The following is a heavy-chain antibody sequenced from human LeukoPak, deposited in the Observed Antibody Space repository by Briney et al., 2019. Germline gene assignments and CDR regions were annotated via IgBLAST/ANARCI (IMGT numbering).Heavy chain of an antibody. V-gene: IGHV3-73*01. Sequence: GGSLRLSCAASGVTFSGSAIHWVRQPSGKGLEWVGRMRTKVNNYATTYAASMKGRFTISRDDSKNTAYLQLNSLDTEDTAVYYCTRHQGAGGSGVDYWGQGTLVTVSS. CDR3: TRHQGAGGSGVDY. CDR1: GVTFSGSA. J-gene: IGHJ4*02. CDR2: MRTKVNNYAT. D-gene: IGHD2-15*01.